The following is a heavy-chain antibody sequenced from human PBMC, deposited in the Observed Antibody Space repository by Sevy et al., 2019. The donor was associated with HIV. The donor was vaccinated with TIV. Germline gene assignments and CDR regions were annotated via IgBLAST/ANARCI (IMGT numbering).Heavy chain of an antibody. CDR2: ISSSSSYI. Sequence: GGSLRLSCAASGFTFSSYSMNWVRQAPGKGLEWVSSISSSSSYIYYADSVKGRFTISRDNAKNSLYLQMNSLRAEDTAVYYCAREAGYDFWSGYYSWFDPWGQGTLVTVSP. V-gene: IGHV3-21*01. CDR1: GFTFSSYS. D-gene: IGHD3-3*01. J-gene: IGHJ5*02. CDR3: AREAGYDFWSGYYSWFDP.